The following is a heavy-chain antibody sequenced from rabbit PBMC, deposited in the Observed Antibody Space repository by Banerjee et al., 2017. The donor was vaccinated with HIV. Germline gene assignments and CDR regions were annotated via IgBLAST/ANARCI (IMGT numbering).Heavy chain of an antibody. V-gene: IGHV1S47*01. Sequence: QEQLVESGGGLVQPGGSLKLSCKASGFDFSSYGVSWVRQAPGKGLEWIGYIDPVFGSTYYASWVNGRFTISSHNAQNTLYLQLNSLTAADTATYFCVRAPPYASSSGNYNLWGPGTLVTVS. CDR3: VRAPPYASSSGNYNL. J-gene: IGHJ4*01. CDR2: IDPVFGST. CDR1: GFDFSSYG. D-gene: IGHD1-1*01.